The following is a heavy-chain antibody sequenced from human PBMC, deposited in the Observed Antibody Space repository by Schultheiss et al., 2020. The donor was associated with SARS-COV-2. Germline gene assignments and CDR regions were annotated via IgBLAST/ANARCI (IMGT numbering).Heavy chain of an antibody. J-gene: IGHJ6*02. CDR1: GGTFSSYA. CDR3: ARGGGSQDYYYYYGMDV. Sequence: ASVKVSCKASGGTFSSYAISWVRQAPGQGLEWMGGINAGNGNTNYAQKLQGRVTMTTDTSTSTAYMELRSLRSDDTAVYYCARGGGSQDYYYYYGMDVWGQGTTVTVSS. V-gene: IGHV1-18*01. D-gene: IGHD1-26*01. CDR2: INAGNGNT.